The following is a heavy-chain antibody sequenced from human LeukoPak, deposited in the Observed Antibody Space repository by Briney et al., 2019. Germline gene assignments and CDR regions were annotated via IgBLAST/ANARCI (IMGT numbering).Heavy chain of an antibody. V-gene: IGHV4-59*08. D-gene: IGHD2-21*02. J-gene: IGHJ4*02. Sequence: KASETLSLTCTVSGASFTSNYWSWIRQPPGKGLEWIGYIYYSGTTTYNPSLERRVTMSVDMSKAQFSLRLNSVTATDTAVYHCARLDCGGDCYVDYWGQGTLVTVSS. CDR3: ARLDCGGDCYVDY. CDR2: IYYSGTT. CDR1: GASFTSNY.